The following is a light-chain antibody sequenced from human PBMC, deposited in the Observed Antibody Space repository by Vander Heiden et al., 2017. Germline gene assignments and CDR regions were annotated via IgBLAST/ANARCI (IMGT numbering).Light chain of an antibody. CDR1: QSVSSN. V-gene: IGKV3-15*01. Sequence: IVMTQSPATLSVSPGERTTLPCRASQSVSSNLAWYQQKPGQAPRLLIYGASTRATGIPARFSGSGPGTEFTLTISSLQSEDFAVYYSQRDNDWPRTFGPGTKVEIK. CDR2: GAS. CDR3: QRDNDWPRT. J-gene: IGKJ1*01.